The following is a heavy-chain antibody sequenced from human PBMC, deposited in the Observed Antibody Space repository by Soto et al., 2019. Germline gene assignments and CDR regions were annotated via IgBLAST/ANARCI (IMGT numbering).Heavy chain of an antibody. CDR1: GNIFTTYC. CDR2: IDPSDGTT. J-gene: IGHJ5*02. D-gene: IGHD3-10*01. CDR3: ARGRGWFDP. Sequence: GASVKVSCKASGNIFTTYCMHWVRQAPGQGLEWMGVIDPSDGTTTYAQTFQGRVTMTMDTSTTTAYMELASLTSDDTAVYYCARGRGWFDPWGQGTLVTVSS. V-gene: IGHV1-46*01.